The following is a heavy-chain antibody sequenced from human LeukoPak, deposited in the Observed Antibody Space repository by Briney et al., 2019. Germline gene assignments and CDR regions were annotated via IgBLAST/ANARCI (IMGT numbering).Heavy chain of an antibody. Sequence: PGGSLRLSCAASGFTFSSYSMNWVRQAPGKGLEWVSYISSSSSTIYYADSVKGRFTISRDNAKNSLYLQMNSLRAEDTAVYYCAREHGMDVWGQGTTVTVSS. CDR2: ISSSSSTI. V-gene: IGHV3-48*01. CDR3: AREHGMDV. J-gene: IGHJ6*02. CDR1: GFTFSSYS.